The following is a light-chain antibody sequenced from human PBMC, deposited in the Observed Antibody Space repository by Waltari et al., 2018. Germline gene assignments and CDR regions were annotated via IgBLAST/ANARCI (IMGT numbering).Light chain of an antibody. J-gene: IGKJ4*01. V-gene: IGKV4-1*01. CDR3: QQYYDSPLT. CDR2: WAS. Sequence: DIVMTQSPDSLAVSRAERATINCKSSESVLFSSRNKNHLAWYQQKPGHPPKLLLYWASTRESGVPDRFSGSGSGTDFTLTISSLQAEDVAIYYCQQYYDSPLTFGGGTKVEIK. CDR1: ESVLFSSRNKNH.